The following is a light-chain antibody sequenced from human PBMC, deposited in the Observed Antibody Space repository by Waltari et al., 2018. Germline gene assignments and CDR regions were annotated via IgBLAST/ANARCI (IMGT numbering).Light chain of an antibody. J-gene: IGLJ2*01. CDR2: SND. V-gene: IGLV1-44*01. CDR1: NYNIGSGP. Sequence: QSVLTQAPSVSGTPGQRVTISCSGTNYNIGSGPVNWYQQVPGMSPKLLIYSNDPRPSGVPDRFSGSKSGTSASLAISGLQSEDEADYYCATWDGRVNGVLFGGGTKVTVL. CDR3: ATWDGRVNGVL.